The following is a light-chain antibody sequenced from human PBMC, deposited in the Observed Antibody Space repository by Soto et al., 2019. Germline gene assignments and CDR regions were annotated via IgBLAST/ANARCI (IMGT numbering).Light chain of an antibody. CDR3: QQYKIYSRT. V-gene: IGKV1-5*01. CDR1: QSISSW. CDR2: DAS. J-gene: IGKJ1*01. Sequence: DIQMTQSPSTLSASVGDRVTITCLASQSISSWLAWYQQKPGKAPKLLIFDASSLESGVPSRFSGSGSGTEFTLTISSLQPDDFATYYCQQYKIYSRTFGHGTKV.